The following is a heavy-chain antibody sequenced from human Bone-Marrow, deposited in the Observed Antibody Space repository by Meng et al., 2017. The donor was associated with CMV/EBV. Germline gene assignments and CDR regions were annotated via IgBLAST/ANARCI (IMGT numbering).Heavy chain of an antibody. CDR2: ISSSGSNI. J-gene: IGHJ3*02. D-gene: IGHD1-26*01. CDR3: ERVIQLVGDVIDI. CDR1: GFTFSDYF. V-gene: IGHV3-11*01. Sequence: GESLKISCAASGFTFSDYFMRWVRQAPGKGLEWVSYISSSGSNIYYADSVKGRFTISRDNAKNTLYQQMNSLRAEDTAVFYCERVIQLVGDVIDIWGQGTMVTVSS.